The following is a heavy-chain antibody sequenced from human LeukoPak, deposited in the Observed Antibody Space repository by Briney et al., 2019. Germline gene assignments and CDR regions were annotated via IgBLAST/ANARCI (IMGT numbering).Heavy chain of an antibody. CDR2: IYNRGST. V-gene: IGHV4-61*08. CDR3: AREGNYDILTGLDAFDI. CDR1: GGSISSGGFY. J-gene: IGHJ3*02. Sequence: SSETLSLTCTVSGGSISSGGFYWSWIRQPPRKGLEWIGYIYNRGSTNYNPSLKSRVTISVDTSKNQFSLKLSSVTAADTAVYYCAREGNYDILTGLDAFDIWGQGTMVTVSS. D-gene: IGHD3-9*01.